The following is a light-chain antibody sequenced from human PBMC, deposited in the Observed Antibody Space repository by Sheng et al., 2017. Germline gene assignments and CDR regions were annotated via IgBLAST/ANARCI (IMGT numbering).Light chain of an antibody. Sequence: QSVLTQPPSVSGAPGQRVTISCTGSSSNIGAGYDVHWYQQLPGTAPRLLIFGNDHRPSGVPDRFSASKSATSATLAITGLQAEDEADYYCQSYDDSLNGSVFGGGTKLTVL. CDR1: SSNIGAGYD. CDR2: GND. J-gene: IGLJ3*02. CDR3: QSYDDSLNGSV. V-gene: IGLV1-40*01.